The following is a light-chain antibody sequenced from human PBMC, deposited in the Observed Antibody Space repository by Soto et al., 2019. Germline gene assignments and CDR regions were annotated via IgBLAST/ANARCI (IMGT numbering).Light chain of an antibody. J-gene: IGKJ5*01. CDR1: ENINKY. V-gene: IGKV1-12*01. Sequence: DIQMTQSHSSLSASVGGRVTITCRATENINKYVSWYQQKPGKAPKLLIYEASSLQSGVPSMISGSGSGTDFTLTISSLQPEDFATYYCQQANSFPITFGQGTRLEI. CDR3: QQANSFPIT. CDR2: EAS.